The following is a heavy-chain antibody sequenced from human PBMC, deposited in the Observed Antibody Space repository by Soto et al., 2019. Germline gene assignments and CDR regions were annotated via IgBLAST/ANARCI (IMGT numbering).Heavy chain of an antibody. CDR3: ARGETIAVAGTNLDY. J-gene: IGHJ4*02. Sequence: EVQLVESGAGLVKPGGSLRLSCAASGFTFSSYSMNWVRQAPGKGLEWVSSISSSSSYIYYADSVKGRFTISRDNAKNSLYLQMNSLRAEDTAVYYCARGETIAVAGTNLDYWGQGTLVTVSS. CDR2: ISSSSSYI. CDR1: GFTFSSYS. V-gene: IGHV3-21*01. D-gene: IGHD6-19*01.